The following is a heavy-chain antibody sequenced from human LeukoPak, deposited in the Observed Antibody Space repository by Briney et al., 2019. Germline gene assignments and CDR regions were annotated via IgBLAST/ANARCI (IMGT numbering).Heavy chain of an antibody. CDR1: GYTFTSYA. CDR3: ARDPYSGYDSKGGFDY. V-gene: IGHV1-2*02. J-gene: IGHJ4*02. Sequence: ASVKVSCKASGYTFTSYAMNWVRQAPGQGLEWMGWINPNSGGTNYAQKFQGRVTMTRDTSISTAYMELSRLRSDDTAVYYCARDPYSGYDSKGGFDYWGQGTLVTVSS. D-gene: IGHD5-12*01. CDR2: INPNSGGT.